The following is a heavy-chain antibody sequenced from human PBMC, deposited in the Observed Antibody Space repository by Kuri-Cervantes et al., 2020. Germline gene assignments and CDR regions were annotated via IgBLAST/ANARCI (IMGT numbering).Heavy chain of an antibody. CDR1: GYTFTSYG. V-gene: IGHV1-18*01. J-gene: IGHJ4*02. D-gene: IGHD1-14*01. Sequence: ASVKVSCKASGYTFTSYGISWVRQAPGQGLEWMGWISAYNGNTNYAQKLQGRVTITRDTSASTVYMELSSLRSEDTAVYYCASWRTNFDYWGQGTLVTVSS. CDR3: ASWRTNFDY. CDR2: ISAYNGNT.